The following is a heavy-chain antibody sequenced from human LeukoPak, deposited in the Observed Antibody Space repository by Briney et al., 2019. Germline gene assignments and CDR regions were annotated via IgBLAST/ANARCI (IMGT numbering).Heavy chain of an antibody. Sequence: SETLSLTCAVYGGSFSGYYWSWIRQPPGKGLEWIGEINHSGSTNYNPSLKSRVTISVDTSKNQFSLKLSSVTAADTAVYYCARGGYYYDSSGYYDIDYWGQGTLVTVSS. CDR1: GGSFSGYY. CDR2: INHSGST. V-gene: IGHV4-34*01. CDR3: ARGGYYYDSSGYYDIDY. J-gene: IGHJ4*02. D-gene: IGHD3-22*01.